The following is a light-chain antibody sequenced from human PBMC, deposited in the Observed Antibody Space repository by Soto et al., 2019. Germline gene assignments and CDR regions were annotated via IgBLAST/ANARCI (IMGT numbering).Light chain of an antibody. Sequence: EIVLTQSPASLPVSPGERATLSCRASQSVNNLLAWYQQKPGRPPRLLIYGASTRATGIPARFSGSGSGTEFTLSISSLQSEDFAVYYCQQYNKWPITFGLGTRLE. CDR1: QSVNNL. J-gene: IGKJ5*01. CDR2: GAS. V-gene: IGKV3-15*01. CDR3: QQYNKWPIT.